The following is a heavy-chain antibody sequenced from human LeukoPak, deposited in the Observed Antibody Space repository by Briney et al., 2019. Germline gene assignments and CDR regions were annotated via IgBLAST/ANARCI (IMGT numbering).Heavy chain of an antibody. CDR2: IYYSGST. CDR1: GGSFSGYY. Sequence: NPSETLSLTCAVYGGSFSGYYWSWIRQPPGKGLEWIGYIYYSGSTNYNPSLKSRVTISVDTSKNQFSLKLSSVTAADTAVYYCARTVTAGWYFDYWGQGTLVTVSS. J-gene: IGHJ4*02. D-gene: IGHD4-17*01. V-gene: IGHV4-59*01. CDR3: ARTVTAGWYFDY.